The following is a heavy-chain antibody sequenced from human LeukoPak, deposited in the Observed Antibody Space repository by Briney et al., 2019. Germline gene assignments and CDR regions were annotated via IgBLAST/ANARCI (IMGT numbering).Heavy chain of an antibody. CDR3: ARRNYGSYLYYYYYMDG. CDR1: GYTFTSYD. J-gene: IGHJ6*03. Sequence: ASVKVSCKASGYTFTSYDINWLRQATGQGLEWMGWMNPNRGNTGYAQKFQGRVNMTRNTSISTAYMELSSLRSEDTAVYYCARRNYGSYLYYYYYMDGWGKATTVTASS. V-gene: IGHV1-8*01. CDR2: MNPNRGNT. D-gene: IGHD1-26*01.